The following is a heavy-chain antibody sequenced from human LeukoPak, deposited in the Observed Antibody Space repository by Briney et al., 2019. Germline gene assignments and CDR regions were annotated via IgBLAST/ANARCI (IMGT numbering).Heavy chain of an antibody. D-gene: IGHD3-10*01. CDR3: ARGEWDSGSGSNYPYYFDY. V-gene: IGHV3-53*01. CDR1: GFTVSSNY. CDR2: IYSGGST. J-gene: IGHJ4*02. Sequence: PGGSLRLSCAASGFTVSSNYMSWVRQAPGKGLEWVSVIYSGGSTYYADSVKGRFTISRDNVMNSLYLQMNSLRAEDTAVYYCARGEWDSGSGSNYPYYFDYWGQGTLVTVSS.